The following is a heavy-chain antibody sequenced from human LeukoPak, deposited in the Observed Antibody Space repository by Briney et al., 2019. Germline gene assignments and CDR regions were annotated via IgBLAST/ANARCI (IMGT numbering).Heavy chain of an antibody. Sequence: SETLSLTCTVSGGSISSYYWSWIRQPPGKGLEWIGYIYYSGSTNYNPSLQSRVTISVDTSKNQFSLKLSSVTAADTAVYYCASHYCTSTGCYVFSGGHMDVWGKGTTVTISS. V-gene: IGHV4-59*08. CDR2: IYYSGST. CDR3: ASHYCTSTGCYVFSGGHMDV. J-gene: IGHJ6*03. D-gene: IGHD2-2*01. CDR1: GGSISSYY.